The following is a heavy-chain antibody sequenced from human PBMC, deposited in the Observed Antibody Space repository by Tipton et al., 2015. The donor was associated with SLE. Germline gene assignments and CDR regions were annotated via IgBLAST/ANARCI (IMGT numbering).Heavy chain of an antibody. CDR2: IYQDGST. D-gene: IGHD4-11*01. CDR1: GGSVNTGGCS. V-gene: IGHV4-30-2*01. J-gene: IGHJ5*02. Sequence: TLSLTCTVSGGSVNTGGCSWTWIRQPPGKGLECIGYIYQDGSTYYNPSLRSRVTISLDRSKNQFSLKLSSVTAADSAVYYCARRADDYSNWFDPWGQGTQVSVSS. CDR3: ARRADDYSNWFDP.